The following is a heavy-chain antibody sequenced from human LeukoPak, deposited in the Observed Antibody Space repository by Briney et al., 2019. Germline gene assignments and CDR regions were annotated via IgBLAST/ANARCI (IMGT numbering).Heavy chain of an antibody. J-gene: IGHJ4*02. CDR1: GFTFSSYA. Sequence: GGSLRLSCAASGFTFSSYAMSWVRQAPGKGLEWVSAISGSCGSTYYADSVKGRFTISRDNSKNTLYLQMNSLRAEDTAVYYCASDNSSGWYYFDYWGQGTLVTVSS. CDR2: ISGSCGST. CDR3: ASDNSSGWYYFDY. D-gene: IGHD6-19*01. V-gene: IGHV3-23*01.